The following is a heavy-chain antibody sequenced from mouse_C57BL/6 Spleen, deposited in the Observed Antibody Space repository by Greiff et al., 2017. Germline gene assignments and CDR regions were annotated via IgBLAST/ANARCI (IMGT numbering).Heavy chain of an antibody. Sequence: QVQLQQSGPELVKPGASVKISCKASGYAFSSSWMNWVKQRPGKGLEWIGRIYPGDGDTNYNGKFKGKATLTADKPSSTAYMQLSSLTSEDSAVYFCARRGIYDGYYVDYWGQGTTLTVSS. J-gene: IGHJ2*01. V-gene: IGHV1-82*01. CDR2: IYPGDGDT. CDR3: ARRGIYDGYYVDY. CDR1: GYAFSSSW. D-gene: IGHD2-3*01.